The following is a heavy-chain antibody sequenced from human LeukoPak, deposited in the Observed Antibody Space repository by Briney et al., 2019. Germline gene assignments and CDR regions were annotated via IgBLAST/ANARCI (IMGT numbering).Heavy chain of an antibody. Sequence: GGSLRLSCAASGFTVSSSYMSWVRRAPGKGLEWVSTIYAGGSTYYTDSVKGRFTISRDNSKNTLYLQMNSLRAEDTAVYYCAKDDDWGRFKDWGQGTLVTVSS. D-gene: IGHD3-16*01. CDR2: IYAGGST. CDR3: AKDDDWGRFKD. CDR1: GFTVSSSY. V-gene: IGHV3-53*01. J-gene: IGHJ1*01.